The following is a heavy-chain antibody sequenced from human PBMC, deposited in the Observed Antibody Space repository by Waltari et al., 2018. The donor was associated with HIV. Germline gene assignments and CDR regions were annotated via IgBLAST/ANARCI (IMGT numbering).Heavy chain of an antibody. CDR3: VRHINSGYDY. Sequence: EVQLVESGGGLVKPGGYLRLSCAASAFTFSSFRMNWVRQSPGKGLEWVAAIGRSGDYIYYADSVKGRFTISRDNAKNSLFLQMNSLRGEDTAVYYCVRHINSGYDYWGQGTLVTVSS. J-gene: IGHJ4*02. CDR1: AFTFSSFR. D-gene: IGHD5-12*01. V-gene: IGHV3-21*01. CDR2: IGRSGDYI.